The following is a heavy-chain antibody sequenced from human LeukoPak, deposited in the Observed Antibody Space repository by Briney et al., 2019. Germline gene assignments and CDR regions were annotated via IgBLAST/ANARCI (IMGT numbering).Heavy chain of an antibody. CDR2: INPNSGGT. J-gene: IGHJ4*02. CDR3: ARDPSPETYFDY. D-gene: IGHD5-24*01. Sequence: GASVKVSCKASGYTFTNYAMNWVRQAPGQGLEWMGWINPNSGGTNYAQKFQGRVTMTRDTSISTAYMELSRLRSDDTAVYYCARDPSPETYFDYWGQGTLVTVSS. CDR1: GYTFTNYA. V-gene: IGHV1-2*02.